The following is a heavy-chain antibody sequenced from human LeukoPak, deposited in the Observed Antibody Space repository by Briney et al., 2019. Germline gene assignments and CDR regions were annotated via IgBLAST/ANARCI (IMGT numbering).Heavy chain of an antibody. D-gene: IGHD6-13*01. V-gene: IGHV4-39*07. Sequence: PSETLSLTCTVSGGSISSSSYYWGWIRQPPGKGLEWIGSIYYSGSTYYNPSLKSRVTISVDTSKNQFSLKLSSVTAADTAVYYCAREEQQQLSTIHHPLDYWGQGTLVTVSS. J-gene: IGHJ4*02. CDR3: AREEQQQLSTIHHPLDY. CDR1: GGSISSSSYY. CDR2: IYYSGST.